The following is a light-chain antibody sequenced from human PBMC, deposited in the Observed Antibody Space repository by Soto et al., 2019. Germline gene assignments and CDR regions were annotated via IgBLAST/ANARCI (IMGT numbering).Light chain of an antibody. J-gene: IGKJ2*01. CDR1: QSVSSNF. CDR3: QQYGSSPMYT. CDR2: GVS. V-gene: IGKV3-20*01. Sequence: EIVLTQSPGTLSLSPGESATLSCRASQSVSSNFLAWYQQKPGQAPRLLIYGVSNRATGFPDRFSGSGSGTDFTLNISRVEPEDFAVYYCQQYGSSPMYTFGQGTKLEIK.